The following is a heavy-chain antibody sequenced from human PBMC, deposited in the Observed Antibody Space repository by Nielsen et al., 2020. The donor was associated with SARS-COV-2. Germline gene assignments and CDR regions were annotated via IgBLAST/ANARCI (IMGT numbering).Heavy chain of an antibody. D-gene: IGHD3-22*01. CDR3: AKGDGSGYYFYYYYGMDV. J-gene: IGHJ6*02. CDR2: ISYDGSNK. CDR1: GFTFSSYG. V-gene: IGHV3-30*18. Sequence: GESLKISCAASGFTFSSYGMHWVRQAPGKGLEWVAVISYDGSNKYYADSVKGRFTISRDNSKNTLYLQMNSLRAEDTAVYYCAKGDGSGYYFYYYYGMDVWGQGTTVTVSS.